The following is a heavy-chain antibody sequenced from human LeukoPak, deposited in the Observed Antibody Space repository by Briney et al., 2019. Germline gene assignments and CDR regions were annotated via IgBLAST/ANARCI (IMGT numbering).Heavy chain of an antibody. J-gene: IGHJ4*02. D-gene: IGHD3-22*01. Sequence: KFQGRVTITMDTSASTAYMELSSLRSEDTAVYYCARECVRDYSDSSGSYCDYWGQGTLVTVSS. CDR3: ARECVRDYSDSSGSYCDY. V-gene: IGHV1-3*01.